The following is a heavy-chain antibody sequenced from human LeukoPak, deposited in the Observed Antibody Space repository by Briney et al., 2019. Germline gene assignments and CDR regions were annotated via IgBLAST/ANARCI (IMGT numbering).Heavy chain of an antibody. D-gene: IGHD3-9*01. J-gene: IGHJ4*02. CDR1: GFTFNTYS. CDR2: VKSGNYDI. V-gene: IGHV3-48*01. CDR3: ARDSDWAFDY. Sequence: PGGSLRLSCAASGFTFNTYSMNWVRQAPGKGLEWLSYVKSGNYDIQYADSVTGRFTVSRDSATNSLYLQMNDLKAEDTAVYYCARDSDWAFDYWGQGSLSPSPQ.